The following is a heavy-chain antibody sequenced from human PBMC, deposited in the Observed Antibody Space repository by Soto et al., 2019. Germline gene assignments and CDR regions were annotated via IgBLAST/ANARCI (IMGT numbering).Heavy chain of an antibody. V-gene: IGHV4-59*01. CDR2: VTSSGGP. CDR3: ARDAGYQLTGAFDS. J-gene: IGHJ3*02. Sequence: QVQVQESGPGLVKPSETLSLTCTVSGGSISTYYWSWIRQPPGKGLEWIGYVTSSGGPTYNPSLKSRVTISVDTSKKYSLNLTSVTAADTAVYYCARDAGYQLTGAFDSWGQGTMVTVSS. D-gene: IGHD2-2*01. CDR1: GGSISTYY.